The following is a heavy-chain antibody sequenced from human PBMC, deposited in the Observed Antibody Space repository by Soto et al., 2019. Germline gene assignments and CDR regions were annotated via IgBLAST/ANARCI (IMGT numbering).Heavy chain of an antibody. V-gene: IGHV3-33*01. Sequence: QVQLVESGGGVVQPGRSLRLSCAASGFTFSSYGMHWVRQAPGKGLEWVAVIWYDGSNKYYADSVKGRFTISRDNSKNTLYLQMNSLRAEDTAVYYCARVYYYYSLDVWGKGTTVTVSS. CDR1: GFTFSSYG. J-gene: IGHJ6*03. CDR2: IWYDGSNK. CDR3: ARVYYYYSLDV.